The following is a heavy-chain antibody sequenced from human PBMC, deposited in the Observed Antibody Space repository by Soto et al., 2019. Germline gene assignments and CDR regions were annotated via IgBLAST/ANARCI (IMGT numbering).Heavy chain of an antibody. CDR2: ISYDGSNK. D-gene: IGHD3-3*01. CDR3: AKSRRPTRNYDFWSGYYTSHYSYYGMYV. V-gene: IGHV3-30*18. J-gene: IGHJ6*02. CDR1: GFTFSSYG. Sequence: GGSLRLSCAASGFTFSSYGMHWVRQDPGKGLEWVAVISYDGSNKYYADSVKGRFTIARDNSKNTLYLQMNSLRAEYTAVYYFAKSRRPTRNYDFWSGYYTSHYSYYGMYVWGQGTTVTVSS.